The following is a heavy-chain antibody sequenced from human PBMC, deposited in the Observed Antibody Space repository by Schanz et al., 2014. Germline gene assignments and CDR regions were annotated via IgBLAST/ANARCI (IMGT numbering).Heavy chain of an antibody. D-gene: IGHD3-10*01. V-gene: IGHV3-33*08. J-gene: IGHJ3*02. CDR2: ISYDGSSK. Sequence: VQLVESGGDLVKPGGSLRLSCEASGFTFSNYGMNWVRQAPEKGLEWVALISYDGSSKNHADSVQGRFTISRDNSKNALYLQMDSLRAEDTAVYYCARGIITMVRGGDVGAFDIWGQGTMVTVSS. CDR1: GFTFSNYG. CDR3: ARGIITMVRGGDVGAFDI.